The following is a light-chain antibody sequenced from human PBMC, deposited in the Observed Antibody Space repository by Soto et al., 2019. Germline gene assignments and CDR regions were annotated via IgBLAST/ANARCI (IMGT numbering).Light chain of an antibody. V-gene: IGKV3-20*01. Sequence: EIVMTQSPATLSVSPGERATLSCRASQSVGSSYLAWYQQKPGQAPRLLIYGASSRATGIPDRFSGSGSGTDFTLTISRLEPEDFAVYYCHQYGSSSWTFGQGTKVDIK. CDR3: HQYGSSSWT. CDR1: QSVGSSY. CDR2: GAS. J-gene: IGKJ1*01.